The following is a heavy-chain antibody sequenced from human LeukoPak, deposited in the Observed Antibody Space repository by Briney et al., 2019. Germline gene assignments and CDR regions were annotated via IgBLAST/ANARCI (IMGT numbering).Heavy chain of an antibody. CDR1: GYSISSGYY. CDR3: ARLKRGYYDSSGYLSNWYFDP. CDR2: IYHSGST. D-gene: IGHD3-22*01. V-gene: IGHV4-38-2*01. Sequence: SETLSLTCAVSGYSISSGYYWGWIRQPPGKGLEWIGSIYHSGSTYYNPSLKSRVTISVDTSKNQFSLKLSSVTAADTAVYYCARLKRGYYDSSGYLSNWYFDPWGRGTLVTVSS. J-gene: IGHJ2*01.